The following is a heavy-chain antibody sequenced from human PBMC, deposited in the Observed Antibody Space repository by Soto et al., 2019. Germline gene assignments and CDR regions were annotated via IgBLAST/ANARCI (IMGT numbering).Heavy chain of an antibody. CDR3: ARDDCSSTSCYYGGDAFDI. V-gene: IGHV4-59*01. CDR1: GGSISSYY. J-gene: IGHJ3*02. CDR2: IYYSGST. Sequence: SETLSLTCTVSGGSISSYYWSWIRQPPGKGLEWIGYIYYSGSTNYNPSLKSRVTISVDTSKNQFSLKLSSVTAADTAVYYCARDDCSSTSCYYGGDAFDIWGQGTMVTVSS. D-gene: IGHD2-2*01.